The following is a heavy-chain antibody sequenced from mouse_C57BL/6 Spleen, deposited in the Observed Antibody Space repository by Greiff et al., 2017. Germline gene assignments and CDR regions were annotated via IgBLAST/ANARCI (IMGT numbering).Heavy chain of an antibody. CDR2: IDPENGDT. J-gene: IGHJ1*03. CDR1: GFNIKDDY. D-gene: IGHD1-1*01. Sequence: EVQLVESGAELVRPGASVKLSCTASGFNIKDDYMHWVKQRPEQGLEWIGWIDPENGDTEYASKFQGKATITADTSSNTAYLQLSSLTSEDTAVYYCTTRYYYGSSYGWYFDVWGTGTTVTVSS. V-gene: IGHV14-4*01. CDR3: TTRYYYGSSYGWYFDV.